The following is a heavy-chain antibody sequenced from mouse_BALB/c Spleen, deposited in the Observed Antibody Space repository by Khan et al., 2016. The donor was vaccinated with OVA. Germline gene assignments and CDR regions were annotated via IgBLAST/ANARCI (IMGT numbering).Heavy chain of an antibody. CDR3: TRYYVAYYFDY. J-gene: IGHJ2*01. CDR1: GYSFTNYW. CDR2: IYPGIGDT. D-gene: IGHD1-1*02. Sequence: QIQLVQSGAVLARPGASVKMSCKASGYSFTNYWIHWVKQRPGQGLEWIGYIYPGIGDTKYNQKFKGKATLTAVTSSSTAYLQLSSLTSEDSAVYYCTRYYVAYYFDYWGQGTTLTVSS. V-gene: IGHV1-7*01.